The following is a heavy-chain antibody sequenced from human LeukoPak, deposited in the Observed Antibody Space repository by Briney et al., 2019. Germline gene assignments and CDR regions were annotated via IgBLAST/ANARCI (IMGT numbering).Heavy chain of an antibody. D-gene: IGHD1-26*01. Sequence: ASVKVSCKASGYTFTSYYMHWVRQAPGQGLEWMGIINPSGGSTSYAQKFQGRVTMTRDTSTSTVYMDLSSLRSEDTAVYYCARALYSGSYYHWFDPWGQGTLSPSPQ. J-gene: IGHJ5*02. CDR2: INPSGGST. CDR3: ARALYSGSYYHWFDP. CDR1: GYTFTSYY. V-gene: IGHV1-46*01.